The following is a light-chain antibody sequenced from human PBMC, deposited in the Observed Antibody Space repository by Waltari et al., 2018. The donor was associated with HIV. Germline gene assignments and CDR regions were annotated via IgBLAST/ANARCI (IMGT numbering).Light chain of an antibody. Sequence: QSALTQPASVSGSPGQSITISCTGTSSDLGCYNYVSWYQQHPGKAPKLMIYDVSNRPSGVSNRFSGSKSGNTASLTISGLQAEDEADYYCSSYTSSSTRVFGTGTKVTVL. CDR1: SSDLGCYNY. J-gene: IGLJ1*01. CDR2: DVS. CDR3: SSYTSSSTRV. V-gene: IGLV2-14*03.